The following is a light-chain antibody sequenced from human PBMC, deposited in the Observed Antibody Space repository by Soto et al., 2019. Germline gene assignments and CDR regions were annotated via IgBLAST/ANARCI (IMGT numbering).Light chain of an antibody. CDR2: DAF. CDR3: QQYNKYPYT. J-gene: IGKJ2*01. CDR1: QSISGW. Sequence: DIQMTQSPSTLSASVGDRVTITCRASQSISGWLAWYQQKPGKAPKLLIYDAFSLQSGVPSRFSGSRSGTGFSLTISSLQSEDFATYYCQQYNKYPYTFGQGTKLEIK. V-gene: IGKV1-5*01.